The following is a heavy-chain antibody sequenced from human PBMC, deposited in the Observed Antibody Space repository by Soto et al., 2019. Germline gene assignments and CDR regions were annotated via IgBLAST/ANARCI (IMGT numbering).Heavy chain of an antibody. J-gene: IGHJ3*02. CDR2: INPNSGVT. CDR1: GYTFTGYY. V-gene: IGHV1-2*04. CDR3: ARGRGELYDAFDI. Sequence: GASVKVSCKASGYTFTGYYMHWVRQAPGQGLEWMGWINPNSGVTNYAQKFQGWVTMTRDTSISTAYMELSRLRSDDTAVYYCARGRGELYDAFDIWGQGTMVTVSS. D-gene: IGHD3-10*01.